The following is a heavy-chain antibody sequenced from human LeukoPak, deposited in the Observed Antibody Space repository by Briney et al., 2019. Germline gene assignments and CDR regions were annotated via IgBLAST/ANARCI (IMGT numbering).Heavy chain of an antibody. V-gene: IGHV4-59*11. CDR3: ATLKRGSIYGYFDF. CDR2: VLDSVRT. CDR1: GGSITSHY. D-gene: IGHD5-18*01. J-gene: IGHJ4*02. Sequence: SETLSLTCTVSGGSITSHYWSWIRQPPGKGLEWIAYVLDSVRTRDNPSLQSRLTLSADTSKNQFSLRLSSVTAAGTAVYYCATLKRGSIYGYFDFWGQGIKVTVSS.